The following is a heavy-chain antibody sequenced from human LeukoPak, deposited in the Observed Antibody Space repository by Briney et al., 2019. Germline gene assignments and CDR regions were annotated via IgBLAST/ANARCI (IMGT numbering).Heavy chain of an antibody. D-gene: IGHD6-13*01. CDR3: ARPSRIAAAGPFDY. Sequence: SETLSLTCTVSGGSISSYYWSWIRQPPGKGLEWIGYIYYSGSTNYNPSLKSRVTISVDTSKDQFSPKLSSVTAADTAVYYCARPSRIAAAGPFDYWGQGTLVTVSS. J-gene: IGHJ4*02. CDR2: IYYSGST. CDR1: GGSISSYY. V-gene: IGHV4-59*08.